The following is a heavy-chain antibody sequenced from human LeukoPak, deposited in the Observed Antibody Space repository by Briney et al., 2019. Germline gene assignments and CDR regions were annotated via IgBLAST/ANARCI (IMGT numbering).Heavy chain of an antibody. V-gene: IGHV5-51*01. CDR3: ARQSRDGSKTRGYYFDS. D-gene: IGHD3-10*01. CDR2: IYPADSDT. Sequence: GESLKISCQVSGYIFTNYWIGWVRQMPGKGLESMGIIYPADSDTTYSPSFEGQVTISADKSVDTVYLQWSSLKASDTATYYCARQSRDGSKTRGYYFDSWGQGTLVTVSS. J-gene: IGHJ4*02. CDR1: GYIFTNYW.